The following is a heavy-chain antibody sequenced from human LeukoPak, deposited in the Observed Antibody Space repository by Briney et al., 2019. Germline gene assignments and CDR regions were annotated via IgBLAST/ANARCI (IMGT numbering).Heavy chain of an antibody. J-gene: IGHJ4*02. CDR2: ISWDGGST. D-gene: IGHD3-10*01. Sequence: GGSLRLSCAASGFTFDDYAMHWVRQAPGKGLEWVSLISWDGGSTYYADSVKGRFTISRDNSKNSLYLQMNSLRAEDTALYYCAKDQDYYGSGSYLSWGQGTLVTVSS. CDR3: AKDQDYYGSGSYLS. V-gene: IGHV3-43D*03. CDR1: GFTFDDYA.